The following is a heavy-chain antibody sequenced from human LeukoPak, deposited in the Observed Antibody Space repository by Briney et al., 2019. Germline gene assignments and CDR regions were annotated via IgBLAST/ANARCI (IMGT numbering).Heavy chain of an antibody. CDR2: ISSNGGST. D-gene: IGHD6-19*01. CDR3: VKGSSGWFIYFDY. V-gene: IGHV3-64D*06. Sequence: GGSLRLSCSASGFTFSSYAMHWVRQAPGKGLEYVSAISSNGGSTYYADSVKGRFAISRDNSKNTLYLQMSSLRAEDTAVYYCVKGSSGWFIYFDYCGQGTLVTVSS. CDR1: GFTFSSYA. J-gene: IGHJ4*02.